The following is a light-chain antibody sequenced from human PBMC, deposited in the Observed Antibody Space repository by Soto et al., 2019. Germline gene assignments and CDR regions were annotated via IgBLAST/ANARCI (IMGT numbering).Light chain of an antibody. J-gene: IGKJ5*01. V-gene: IGKV1-39*01. CDR3: QQSYSTSSIT. CDR1: QSISTY. CDR2: DAS. Sequence: DIQMTQSPSALSASVGNRATITCRASQSISTYLNWYQKKPGKAPNLLIYDASRLQSGVPSRFSGSGSGTDFTLTISSLQPEDFATYYCQQSYSTSSITFGQGTRLEI.